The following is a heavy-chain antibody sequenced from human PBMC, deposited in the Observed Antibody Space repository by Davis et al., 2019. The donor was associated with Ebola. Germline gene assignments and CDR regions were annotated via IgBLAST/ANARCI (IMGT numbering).Heavy chain of an antibody. J-gene: IGHJ5*02. V-gene: IGHV3-11*06. D-gene: IGHD2-15*01. CDR2: ISSSSSYT. CDR3: ARDGGNMVVVANWFDP. CDR1: GFTFSDYY. Sequence: GESLKISCAASGFTFSDYYMSWIRQAPGKGLEWVSYISSSSSYTNYADSVKGRFTISSDNAKNSLYLQMNSLRAEDTAVYYCARDGGNMVVVANWFDPWGQGTLVTVSS.